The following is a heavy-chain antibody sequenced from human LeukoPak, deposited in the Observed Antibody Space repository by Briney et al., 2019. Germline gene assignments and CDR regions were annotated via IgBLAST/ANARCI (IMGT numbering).Heavy chain of an antibody. CDR3: ARGYCSGGSCWDYFDY. Sequence: GGSLRLSCAASGFTFSSYSMNWVRQAPGKGLEWVSSISGSSSYIYYADSVKGRFTISRDNAKNSLYLQMNSLRAEDTAVYYCARGYCSGGSCWDYFDYWGQGTLVTVSS. D-gene: IGHD2-15*01. V-gene: IGHV3-21*01. CDR2: ISGSSSYI. J-gene: IGHJ4*02. CDR1: GFTFSSYS.